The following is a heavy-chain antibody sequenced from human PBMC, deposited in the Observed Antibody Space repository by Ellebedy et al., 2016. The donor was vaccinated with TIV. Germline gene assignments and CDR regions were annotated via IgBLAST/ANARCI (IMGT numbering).Heavy chain of an antibody. V-gene: IGHV5-10-1*01. Sequence: GESLKISCKGSGYSFTSYWISWVRQMPGKGLEWMGRIDPSDSYTNYSPSFQGHVTISADKSISTPYLQWSSLKASDTAMYYCARHPRTTVKVGSGDYWGQGTLVTVSS. D-gene: IGHD4-17*01. J-gene: IGHJ4*02. CDR2: IDPSDSYT. CDR3: ARHPRTTVKVGSGDY. CDR1: GYSFTSYW.